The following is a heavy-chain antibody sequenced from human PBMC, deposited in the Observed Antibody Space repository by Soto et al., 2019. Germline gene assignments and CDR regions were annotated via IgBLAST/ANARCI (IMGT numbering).Heavy chain of an antibody. CDR2: TWYDGSRK. V-gene: IGHV3-33*01. J-gene: IGHJ6*04. CDR3: VRVVGYCSRGNCYCMDV. Sequence: GGSLRLSCAASGFTFSSYGMHWVRQAPGKGLEWVAVTWYDGSRKYYADSVKGRFTISRDNSENTLYLQMNSLRAEDTALYYCVRVVGYCSRGNCYCMDVWGKETTVTVSS. D-gene: IGHD2-15*01. CDR1: GFTFSSYG.